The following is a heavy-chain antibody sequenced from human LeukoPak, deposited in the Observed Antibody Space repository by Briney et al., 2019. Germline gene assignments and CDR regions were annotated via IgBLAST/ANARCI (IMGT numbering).Heavy chain of an antibody. J-gene: IGHJ4*02. V-gene: IGHV1-2*06. CDR3: ARVRGDTIFGVVYQYYFDY. CDR2: INPNSGGT. Sequence: ASVTVSCKASGYTFTGYYMHWVRQAPGQGLEWMGRINPNSGGTNYAQKFQGRVTMTRDTSISTAYMELSRLRSDDTAVYYCARVRGDTIFGVVYQYYFDYWGQGTLVTVSS. D-gene: IGHD3-3*01. CDR1: GYTFTGYY.